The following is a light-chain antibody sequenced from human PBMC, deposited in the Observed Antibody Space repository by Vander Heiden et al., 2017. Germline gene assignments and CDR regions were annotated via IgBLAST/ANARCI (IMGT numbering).Light chain of an antibody. V-gene: IGKV1-39*01. J-gene: IGKJ1*01. Sequence: DIQMTQSPSSLSASVGDRVTITCRASQSISSYLNWYQQKPVKAPKLLIYAASSLQSGVPSRFSGSGSGTDFTLTISSLQPEDFATYYCQQSDSTLLTFGQWTKVEIK. CDR1: QSISSY. CDR3: QQSDSTLLT. CDR2: AAS.